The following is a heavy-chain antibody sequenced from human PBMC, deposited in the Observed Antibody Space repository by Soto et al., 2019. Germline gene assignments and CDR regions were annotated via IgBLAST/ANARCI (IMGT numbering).Heavy chain of an antibody. J-gene: IGHJ5*02. CDR2: ISAYNGNT. Sequence: ASVKVSCKASGYTFTSYCISWVRQAPGQGLEWMGWISAYNGNTNYAQKLQGRVTMTTDTSTSTAYMELSSLRSEDTAVYYCVSSAWIGYYPEGWFVPWGQGTLVTVSS. CDR1: GYTFTSYC. V-gene: IGHV1-18*01. D-gene: IGHD3-3*01. CDR3: VSSAWIGYYPEGWFVP.